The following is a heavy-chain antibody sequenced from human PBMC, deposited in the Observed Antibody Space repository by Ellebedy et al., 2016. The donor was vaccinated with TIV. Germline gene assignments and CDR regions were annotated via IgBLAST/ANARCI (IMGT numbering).Heavy chain of an antibody. CDR3: AHTSGWTIDY. V-gene: IGHV2-5*02. CDR2: VYWDGSK. D-gene: IGHD6-19*01. J-gene: IGHJ4*02. Sequence: SGPTLVKPTQTLTLTCTFSGFSLTTGGMGVGWIRQTPGKALEWLTLVYWDGSKVYSPSLESRLTITEDTSKNQVVLTMTNMDPVDTATYYCAHTSGWTIDYWGQGTLVTVSS. CDR1: GFSLTTGGMG.